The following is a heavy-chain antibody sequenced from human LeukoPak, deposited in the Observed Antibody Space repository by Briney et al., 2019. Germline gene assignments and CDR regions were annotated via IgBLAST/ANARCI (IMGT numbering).Heavy chain of an antibody. Sequence: GGSLRLSCAASGFRFSSYYMTWIRQAPGKGLEWVSYISSDGSETHYADSVKGRCVISRDNIKNSLYLEVNSLRADDTAVYFCARDSGVKGGANFDYWGQGTLVTVSS. J-gene: IGHJ4*02. CDR3: ARDSGVKGGANFDY. CDR2: ISSDGSET. CDR1: GFRFSSYY. D-gene: IGHD1-26*01. V-gene: IGHV3-11*01.